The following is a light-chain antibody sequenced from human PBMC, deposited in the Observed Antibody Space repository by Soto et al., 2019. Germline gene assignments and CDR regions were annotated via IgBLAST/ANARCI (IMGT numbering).Light chain of an antibody. J-gene: IGLJ2*01. CDR1: NIGKKN. CDR3: QVWDSSTAYVV. V-gene: IGLV3-9*01. Sequence: SSELTQPLSVSVALGQTARITCGGNNIGKKNVHWYQEKPGQAPVLVIYRDSIRPSGIPERFSGSNSGNTATLTISRAQAGDEADYYCQVWDSSTAYVVFGGGTKVTVL. CDR2: RDS.